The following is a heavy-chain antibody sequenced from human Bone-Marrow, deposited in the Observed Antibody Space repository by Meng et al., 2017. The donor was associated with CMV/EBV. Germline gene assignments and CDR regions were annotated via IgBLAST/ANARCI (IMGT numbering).Heavy chain of an antibody. CDR1: GGSISNSY. D-gene: IGHD6-13*01. Sequence: SETLSLTCTVSGGSISNSYWNWIRQPPGKGLEWIGYIYYTGKTNYNPSLKSRVSISLDTSKKQFSLKVFSVTAADTAVYYCARTSSWYASDFWGQGALVTVSS. V-gene: IGHV4-59*01. CDR3: ARTSSWYASDF. CDR2: IYYTGKT. J-gene: IGHJ4*02.